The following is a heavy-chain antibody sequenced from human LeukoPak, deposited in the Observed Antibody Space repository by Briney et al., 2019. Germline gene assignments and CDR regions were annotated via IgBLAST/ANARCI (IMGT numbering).Heavy chain of an antibody. J-gene: IGHJ5*02. D-gene: IGHD7-27*01. CDR3: TRLLTGPNWFDP. CDR1: GFTFSSYS. V-gene: IGHV3-21*01. Sequence: PGGSLRLSCAASGFTFSSYSINWVRQAPGKGLEWVSSISSSSSYIYYADSVKGRFTISRDNAKNSLYLQMNSLRAEDTAVYYCTRLLTGPNWFDPWGQGTLVTVSS. CDR2: ISSSSSYI.